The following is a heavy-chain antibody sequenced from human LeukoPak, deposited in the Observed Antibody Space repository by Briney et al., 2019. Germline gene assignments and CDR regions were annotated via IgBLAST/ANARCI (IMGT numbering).Heavy chain of an antibody. Sequence: SVKVSCKASGGTFSSYAISWVRQAPGQGLEWMGGIIPIFGIANYAQKFQGRVTITADESTSTAYMELSSLRSEDTAVYYCARAPYSSGGSTNYYYYYMDVWGKGTTVTVSS. CDR3: ARAPYSSGGSTNYYYYYMDV. D-gene: IGHD6-19*01. V-gene: IGHV1-69*01. CDR2: IIPIFGIA. CDR1: GGTFSSYA. J-gene: IGHJ6*03.